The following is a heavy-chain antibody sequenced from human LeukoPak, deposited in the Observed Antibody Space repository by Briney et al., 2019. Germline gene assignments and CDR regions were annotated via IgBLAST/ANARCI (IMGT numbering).Heavy chain of an antibody. J-gene: IGHJ4*02. Sequence: SETLSLTCTVSGGSISSGDYFWSWIRQPPGKGLEWIGYIYYSGSTYYNPSLKSRVTISVDTSKNQYSLKLSSVTAADTDVYYRARRMTYFDILTGYPQPYYFDYWGQGTLVTVSS. D-gene: IGHD3-9*01. CDR2: IYYSGST. CDR3: ARRMTYFDILTGYPQPYYFDY. V-gene: IGHV4-30-4*08. CDR1: GGSISSGDYF.